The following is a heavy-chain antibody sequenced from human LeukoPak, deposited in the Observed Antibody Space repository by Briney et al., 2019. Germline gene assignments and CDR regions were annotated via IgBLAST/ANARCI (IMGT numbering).Heavy chain of an antibody. D-gene: IGHD3-9*01. Sequence: GASVKVSCKASGYTFTSYAMNWVRQAPGQGLEWMGWINTNTGNPTYAQGFTGRFVFSLDTSVSTAYLQISSLKAEDTAVYYCARPNYDILTGYSGIFDYWGQGTLVTVSS. V-gene: IGHV7-4-1*02. CDR1: GYTFTSYA. CDR3: ARPNYDILTGYSGIFDY. J-gene: IGHJ4*02. CDR2: INTNTGNP.